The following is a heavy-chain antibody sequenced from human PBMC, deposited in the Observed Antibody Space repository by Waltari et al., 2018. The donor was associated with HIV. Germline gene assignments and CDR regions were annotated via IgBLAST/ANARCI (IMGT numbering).Heavy chain of an antibody. D-gene: IGHD6-13*01. CDR2: IYSGGST. V-gene: IGHV3-53*01. J-gene: IGHJ4*02. Sequence: EVQLVESGGGLIQPGGSLRLSCAASGFTVSSNYMSWVRQAPGKGLEWVSVIYSGGSTYYADSVKGRFTISRDNSKNTLYLQMNSLRAEDTAVYYCARDPSIAAAGTNNYWGQGTLVTVSS. CDR3: ARDPSIAAAGTNNY. CDR1: GFTVSSNY.